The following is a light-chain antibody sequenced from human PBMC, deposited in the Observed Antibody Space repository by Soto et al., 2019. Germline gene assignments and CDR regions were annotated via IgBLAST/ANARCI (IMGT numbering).Light chain of an antibody. CDR2: KAS. J-gene: IGKJ1*01. CDR3: QHYNSYSEA. V-gene: IGKV1-5*03. CDR1: QTISSW. Sequence: EIQMRQSPPTLSASVADLVTITCPASQTISSWLAWYQQKPGKAPKLLIYKASTLKSGVPSRFSGSGSGTEFTLTISSLQPDDFATYYCQHYNSYSEAFDQGTNVDI.